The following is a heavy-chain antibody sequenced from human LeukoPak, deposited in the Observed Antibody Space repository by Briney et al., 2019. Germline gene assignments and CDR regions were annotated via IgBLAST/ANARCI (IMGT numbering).Heavy chain of an antibody. J-gene: IGHJ3*02. CDR2: IRYDGSNK. CDR1: GFTFSDYG. Sequence: GGSLRLSCAASGFTFSDYGMHWVRQAPGKGLEWVAFIRYDGSNKYYADSVKGRFTISRDNSKNTLYLQMNSLRAEDTAVYYCAKGAADEDAFDIWGQGTMVTVSS. V-gene: IGHV3-30*02. D-gene: IGHD6-25*01. CDR3: AKGAADEDAFDI.